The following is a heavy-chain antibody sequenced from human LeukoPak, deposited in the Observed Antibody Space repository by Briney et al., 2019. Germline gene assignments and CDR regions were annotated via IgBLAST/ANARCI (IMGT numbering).Heavy chain of an antibody. CDR1: GGSFSGYY. V-gene: IGHV4-34*01. D-gene: IGHD4/OR15-4a*01. Sequence: SETLSLTCAVYGGSFSGYYWSWIRQPPGKGLEWVGEINHSGGTNYNPSLKSRVTISIDASKNQFSLKLTSVTAADTAVYYCARASSYVAAARYDPAWFGPWGQGTPVTVSS. CDR2: INHSGGT. J-gene: IGHJ5*02. CDR3: ARASSYVAAARYDPAWFGP.